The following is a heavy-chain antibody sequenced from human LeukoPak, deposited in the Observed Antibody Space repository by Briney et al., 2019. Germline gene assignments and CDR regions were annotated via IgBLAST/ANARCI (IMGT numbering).Heavy chain of an antibody. Sequence: ASVKVSCKASGYTFTGYYMHWARQAPGQGLEWMGGIIPIFGTANYAQKFQGRVTITADESTSTAYMELSSLRSEDTAVYYCVDGSGSYLNLDYWGQGTLVTVSS. CDR2: IIPIFGTA. D-gene: IGHD3-10*01. J-gene: IGHJ4*02. V-gene: IGHV1-69*13. CDR3: VDGSGSYLNLDY. CDR1: GYTFTGYY.